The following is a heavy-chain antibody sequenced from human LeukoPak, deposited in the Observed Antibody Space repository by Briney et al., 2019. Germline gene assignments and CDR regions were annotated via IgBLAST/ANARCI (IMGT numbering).Heavy chain of an antibody. CDR2: IKQDGSEK. Sequence: GGSLRLSCAASGFTFSSYWMSWVRQAPGKGLEWVANIKQDGSEKYYVDSVKGRFTISRDNAKNSLYLQMNSLRAEDTAVYYCASERECCSSTSCHYYFDYWGQGTLVTVSS. CDR1: GFTFSSYW. CDR3: ASERECCSSTSCHYYFDY. D-gene: IGHD2-2*01. V-gene: IGHV3-7*01. J-gene: IGHJ4*02.